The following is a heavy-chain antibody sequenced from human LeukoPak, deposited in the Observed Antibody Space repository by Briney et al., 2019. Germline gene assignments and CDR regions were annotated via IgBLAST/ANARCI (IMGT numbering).Heavy chain of an antibody. CDR1: GGSISSHY. J-gene: IGHJ4*02. D-gene: IGHD3-10*01. CDR2: IYYSGST. Sequence: SETLSLTCTVSGGSISSHYWSWIRQPPGKGLEWFGYIYYSGSTNYNPSLKSRVTISVDTSKNQFSLKLSSVTAADTAVYYCARGLVLPDYWGQGTLVTVSS. V-gene: IGHV4-59*11. CDR3: ARGLVLPDY.